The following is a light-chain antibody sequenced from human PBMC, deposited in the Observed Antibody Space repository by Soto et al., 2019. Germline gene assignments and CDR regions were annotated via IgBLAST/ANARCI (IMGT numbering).Light chain of an antibody. CDR3: QQYDSYSPLT. V-gene: IGKV1-5*03. CDR2: KAS. Sequence: DIQMTQSPSTLSASVGDRVTLTCRASQSISTWLAWYQKKPGKAPKLLIYKASGLESGVPSRFSGSGSGTAFTLTISSLQPDDFATYYCQQYDSYSPLTFGGGTKVEIK. CDR1: QSISTW. J-gene: IGKJ4*01.